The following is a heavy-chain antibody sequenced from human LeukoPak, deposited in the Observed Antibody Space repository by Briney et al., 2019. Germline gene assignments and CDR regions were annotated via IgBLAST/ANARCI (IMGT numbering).Heavy chain of an antibody. CDR1: GGSISSYY. CDR2: IYYSGST. V-gene: IGHV4-59*01. Sequence: SETLSLTCTVSGGSISSYYWSWIRQPPGKGLEWIGYIYYSGSTNYNPSLKSRVTISVDTSKNQFSLKLSSVTAADTAVYYCARDPGYDFWSGRRGNWFDPWGQGTLVTVSS. J-gene: IGHJ5*02. CDR3: ARDPGYDFWSGRRGNWFDP. D-gene: IGHD3-3*01.